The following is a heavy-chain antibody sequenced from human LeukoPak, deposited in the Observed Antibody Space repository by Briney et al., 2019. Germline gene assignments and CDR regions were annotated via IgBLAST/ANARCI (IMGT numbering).Heavy chain of an antibody. V-gene: IGHV3-30*18. Sequence: QPGGSLRLSCATSGFSFSVHGMHWVRQAPGKGLEWVAGVANDGSRTHYADSVKGRFTISRDNSKNTLYLQMNSLRAEDTAVYYRAKAYGYCTTTSCSHEEFDYWGQGTLVTVSS. D-gene: IGHD2-2*01. J-gene: IGHJ4*02. CDR2: VANDGSRT. CDR1: GFSFSVHG. CDR3: AKAYGYCTTTSCSHEEFDY.